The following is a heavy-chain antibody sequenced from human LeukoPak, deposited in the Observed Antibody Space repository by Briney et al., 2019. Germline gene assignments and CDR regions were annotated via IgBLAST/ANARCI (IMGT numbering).Heavy chain of an antibody. J-gene: IGHJ4*02. V-gene: IGHV4-34*01. CDR1: GDSLSGYY. Sequence: SETLSLTCAVYGDSLSGYYGSWLRQPPGKGLGWVGEINHSGRISYNPSGKSRLTISVDTSKNQFSLKLSSVTAADTAGYYCASQGRITISLDYWGQGTLVTVSS. CDR3: ASQGRITISLDY. CDR2: INHSGRI. D-gene: IGHD3-9*01.